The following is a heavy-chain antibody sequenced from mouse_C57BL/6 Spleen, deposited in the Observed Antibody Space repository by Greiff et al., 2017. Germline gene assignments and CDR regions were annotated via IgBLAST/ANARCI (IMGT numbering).Heavy chain of an antibody. CDR2: IDPSDSYT. Sequence: VQLQQPGAELVRPGTSVKLSCKASGYTFTSYWMHWVKQRPGQGLEWIGVIDPSDSYTNYNQKFKGKATVTVDTSSSTAYMQLSSLTSEDSAVYYCAGNDYRDYAMDYWGQGTSVTVSS. V-gene: IGHV1-59*01. J-gene: IGHJ4*01. D-gene: IGHD5-5*01. CDR3: AGNDYRDYAMDY. CDR1: GYTFTSYW.